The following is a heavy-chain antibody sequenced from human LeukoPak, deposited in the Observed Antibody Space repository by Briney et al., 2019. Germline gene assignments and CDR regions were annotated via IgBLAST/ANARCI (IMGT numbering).Heavy chain of an antibody. CDR3: AKDRTRQAY. CDR2: IKEDGSDK. J-gene: IGHJ4*02. V-gene: IGHV3-7*03. D-gene: IGHD3-3*01. Sequence: GGSLRLSCAATGFSFSNYWMSWVRQTPGKGLEWVANIKEDGSDKYYVDSLKGRFTISRDNAKNSLYLQMNSLRAEDTAVYYCAKDRTRQAYWGQGTLVTVSS. CDR1: GFSFSNYW.